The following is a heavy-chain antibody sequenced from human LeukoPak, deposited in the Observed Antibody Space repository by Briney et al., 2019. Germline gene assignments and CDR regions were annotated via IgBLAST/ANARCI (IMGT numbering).Heavy chain of an antibody. J-gene: IGHJ4*02. CDR3: TRAKYYDFWSGYRYFDY. V-gene: IGHV1-69*01. Sequence: ASVKVSCKASGGTFSSYAISWVRQAPGQGLEWMGGIIPIFGTANYAQKFQGRVTITADESTSTAYMELSSLRSEDTAVYYCTRAKYYDFWSGYRYFDYWGQGTLVTVSS. D-gene: IGHD3-3*01. CDR1: GGTFSSYA. CDR2: IIPIFGTA.